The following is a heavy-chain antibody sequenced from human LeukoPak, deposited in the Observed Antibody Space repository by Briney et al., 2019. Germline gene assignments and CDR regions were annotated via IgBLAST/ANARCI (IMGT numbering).Heavy chain of an antibody. V-gene: IGHV3-21*01. CDR3: ARTHIPQYDFWTASI. CDR1: GFTFSTYG. J-gene: IGHJ4*02. D-gene: IGHD3-3*01. Sequence: GGSLRLSCAASGFTFSTYGTIWVRQAPGKGPEWVSSISSISTYTHYADAVKGRFTISRDNTKNSLYLQMNSLRAEDTAVYYCARTHIPQYDFWTASIWGQGTLVAVSS. CDR2: ISSISTYT.